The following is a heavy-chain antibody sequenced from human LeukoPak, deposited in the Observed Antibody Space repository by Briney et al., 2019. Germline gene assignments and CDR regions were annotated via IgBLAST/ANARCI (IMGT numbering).Heavy chain of an antibody. Sequence: PSETLSLTCTVSGGSISSYYWSWIRQPPGKALEWIGYIHYSGSTNYNPSLKSRVTISVDTSKNQFSLKLSSVTAADTAVYYCARGFYDSSGYYYDGYWGQGTLVTVSS. V-gene: IGHV4-59*01. J-gene: IGHJ4*02. CDR2: IHYSGST. CDR1: GGSISSYY. D-gene: IGHD3-22*01. CDR3: ARGFYDSSGYYYDGY.